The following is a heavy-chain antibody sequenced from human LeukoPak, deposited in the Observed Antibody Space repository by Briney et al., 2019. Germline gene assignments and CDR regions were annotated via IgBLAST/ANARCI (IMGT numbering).Heavy chain of an antibody. CDR2: LIPIFGTA. CDR3: ATRPNCSRTSCYGHYYYYMDV. J-gene: IGHJ6*03. D-gene: IGHD2-2*01. V-gene: IGHV1-69*05. Sequence: ASVKVSCKGAGGAFSSYAISWVRQAPGQGLEWMGGLIPIFGTANYAQKILGRVTITTDESTSTAYMELSSLRSEDTAVYYCATRPNCSRTSCYGHYYYYMDVWGKGTTVTVSS. CDR1: GGAFSSYA.